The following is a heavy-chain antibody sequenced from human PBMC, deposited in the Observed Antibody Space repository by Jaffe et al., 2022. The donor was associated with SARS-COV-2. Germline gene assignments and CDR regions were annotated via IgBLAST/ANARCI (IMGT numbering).Heavy chain of an antibody. CDR3: ARRSDGKEEAATVDY. V-gene: IGHV4-39*01. Sequence: QLQLQESGPGLVKPSETLSLSCTVSGASISSSSYYWGWIRQPPGKGLEWIGCIYSSGTYYNPSLQSRVTISVDTSKNQFSLKLSSVTAADTAVYYCARRSDGKEEAATVDYWGQGTLVTVSS. CDR2: IYSSGT. D-gene: IGHD2-15*01. CDR1: GASISSSSYY. J-gene: IGHJ4*02.